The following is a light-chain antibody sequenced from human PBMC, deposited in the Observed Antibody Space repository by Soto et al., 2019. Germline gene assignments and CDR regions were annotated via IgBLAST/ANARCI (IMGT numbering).Light chain of an antibody. J-gene: IGKJ4*01. CDR2: GAS. V-gene: IGKV3-20*01. Sequence: ELVLTQSPGTLSLSPGERATLSCRASQSITNNYLAWYQQKPGRAHRLRSYGASSRATGIPDRFSGSGYGTDFTLTISRLEPEDFAMYYCQQSGYLVTFGGGTKVEIK. CDR3: QQSGYLVT. CDR1: QSITNNY.